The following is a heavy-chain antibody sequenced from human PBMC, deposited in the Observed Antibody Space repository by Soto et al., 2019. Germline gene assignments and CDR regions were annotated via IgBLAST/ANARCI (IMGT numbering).Heavy chain of an antibody. J-gene: IGHJ5*02. CDR1: GFTFRRFT. D-gene: IGHD6-13*01. CDR3: TRDASRDSSARGWFDP. CDR2: ISSNSAYI. V-gene: IGHV3-21*01. Sequence: KTGGSLRLSCAASGFTFRRFTMNWVRQAPGKGLEWVSTISSNSAYIYYTDALRGRFTISRDNAKNSLHLQMNSLRAEDTAVYYCTRDASRDSSARGWFDPWGPGTLVTVSS.